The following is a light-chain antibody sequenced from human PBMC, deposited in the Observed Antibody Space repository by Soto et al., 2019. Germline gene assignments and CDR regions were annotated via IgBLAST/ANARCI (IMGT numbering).Light chain of an antibody. CDR1: HGVDNY. CDR2: GPS. V-gene: IGKV3-20*01. CDR3: HQYGVSPLT. Sequence: EIVLAQSPGTLSFSPGERVTLSCRASHGVDNYLAWYHHKPVQAPRLLIYGPSSRAAVVPDRFSGSGFGTDFTLTISKLEPDDFAVYFCHQYGVSPLTFGQGTKVEIK. J-gene: IGKJ1*01.